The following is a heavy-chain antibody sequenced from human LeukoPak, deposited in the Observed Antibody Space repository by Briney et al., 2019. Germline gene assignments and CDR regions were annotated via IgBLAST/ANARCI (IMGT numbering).Heavy chain of an antibody. V-gene: IGHV4-34*01. CDR1: GGSFSDYF. Sequence: SETLSLTCAVYGGSFSDYFWSWVRQPPGKGLEWIGEINHSGSTNCNPSLKSRVTISVDTSKNQFSLKLSSVTAADTAVYYCAREGADSGCIDYWGQGALVTVSS. CDR3: AREGADSGCIDY. CDR2: INHSGST. D-gene: IGHD6-19*01. J-gene: IGHJ4*02.